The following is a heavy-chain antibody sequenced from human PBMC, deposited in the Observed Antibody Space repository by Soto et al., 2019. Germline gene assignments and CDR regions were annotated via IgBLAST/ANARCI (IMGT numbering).Heavy chain of an antibody. CDR1: GGSISSGSFY. Sequence: QVQLQESGPGLVKPSQTLTLTCTVSGGSISSGSFYWSWIRQHPGKGLEWIGHISDSGSSYYNPSLESRVTISVDTSKHQFSLKLSAVTAADTAVYCCARTTFYDIFTAYYSLFDYWGQGTLVTVSS. CDR3: ARTTFYDIFTAYYSLFDY. J-gene: IGHJ4*02. V-gene: IGHV4-31*03. D-gene: IGHD3-9*01. CDR2: ISDSGSS.